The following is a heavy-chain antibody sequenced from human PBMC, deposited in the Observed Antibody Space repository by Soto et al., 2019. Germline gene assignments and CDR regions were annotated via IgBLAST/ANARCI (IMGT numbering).Heavy chain of an antibody. Sequence: GGSLRLSCATSGFIFSDYYMSWIRQAPGRGLEWVSYISDSGRTIYYADSVRGRFTISRDSARNSLYLQMNSLRADDTAVYYCARVDNRRMPTTGVAFDYWGQGT. D-gene: IGHD2-2*03. CDR1: GFIFSDYY. J-gene: IGHJ4*02. V-gene: IGHV3-11*01. CDR2: ISDSGRTI. CDR3: ARVDNRRMPTTGVAFDY.